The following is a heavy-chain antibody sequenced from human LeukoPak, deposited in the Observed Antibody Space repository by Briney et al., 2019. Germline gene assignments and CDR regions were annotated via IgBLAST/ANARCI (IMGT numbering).Heavy chain of an antibody. V-gene: IGHV1-69*01. CDR1: GGTFSSYA. D-gene: IGHD6-19*01. CDR2: IIPIFGTA. J-gene: IGHJ5*02. Sequence: ASVKVSCKASGGTFSSYAISWVRQAPGQGLEWMGGIIPIFGTANYAQKFQGRVTITADESTSTAYMELSSLRSEDTAVYYCARDQLTVAGYNWFDPWGQGTLVTVSS. CDR3: ARDQLTVAGYNWFDP.